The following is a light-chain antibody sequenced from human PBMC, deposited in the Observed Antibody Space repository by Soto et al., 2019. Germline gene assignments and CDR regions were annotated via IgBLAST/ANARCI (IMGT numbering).Light chain of an antibody. V-gene: IGLV1-51*02. CDR3: GTWDSSLSVWV. J-gene: IGLJ3*02. CDR2: ENN. CDR1: TSNTGSNY. Sequence: QSVLTQPPSVSAAPGQKVTISCSGSTSNTGSNYISWYQQLPGTAPKLLIYENNKRPSGIPDRFSGSKSGTSATLGITGLQTGDEADYYCGTWDSSLSVWVFGGWTKLTVL.